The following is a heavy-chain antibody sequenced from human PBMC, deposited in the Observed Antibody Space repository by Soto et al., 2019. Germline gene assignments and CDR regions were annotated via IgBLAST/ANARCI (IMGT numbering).Heavy chain of an antibody. D-gene: IGHD6-19*01. CDR2: IYYSGST. CDR3: ARPKLLQWLVLGGMDV. V-gene: IGHV4-39*01. Sequence: QLQLQESGPGLVKPSETLSLTCTVSGGSISSSSYYWGWIRQPPGKGLEWIGSIYYSGSTYYNPSLKSRVTISVDTSKNQFPLKLSSVPAADTAVYYCARPKLLQWLVLGGMDVWGQGTTVTVSS. J-gene: IGHJ6*02. CDR1: GGSISSSSYY.